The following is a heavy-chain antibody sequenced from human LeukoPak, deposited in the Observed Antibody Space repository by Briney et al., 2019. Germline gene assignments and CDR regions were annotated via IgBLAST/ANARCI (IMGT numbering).Heavy chain of an antibody. V-gene: IGHV3-23*01. CDR1: GFTFSSYA. CDR2: ISGSGDST. Sequence: GGSLRLSCAASGFTFSSYAMSWVRQAPGKGLEWVSAISGSGDSTYYGDSVKGRFSIPRDNSKNALYLQMNSLRAEDTAVYYCAKTRPLDSSSWSHGDYWGQGTLVTVSS. J-gene: IGHJ4*02. D-gene: IGHD6-13*01. CDR3: AKTRPLDSSSWSHGDY.